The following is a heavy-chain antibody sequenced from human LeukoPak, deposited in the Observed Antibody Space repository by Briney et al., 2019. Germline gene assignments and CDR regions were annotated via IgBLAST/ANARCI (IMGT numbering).Heavy chain of an antibody. J-gene: IGHJ6*02. V-gene: IGHV5-51*01. CDR2: IYPGDSDT. D-gene: IGHD3-10*01. Sequence: GESLKISCKGSGYSFTSYWIGWVRQMPGKGLEWMGIIYPGDSDTRYSPSFQGQVTISADKSISTAYLQWSSLKASDTAMYYCARPVADGSGSYYPPPMDVWGQGTTVTVSS. CDR1: GYSFTSYW. CDR3: ARPVADGSGSYYPPPMDV.